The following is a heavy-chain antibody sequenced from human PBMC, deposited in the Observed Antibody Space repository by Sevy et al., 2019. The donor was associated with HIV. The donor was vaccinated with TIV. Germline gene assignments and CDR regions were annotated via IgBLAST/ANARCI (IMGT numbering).Heavy chain of an antibody. J-gene: IGHJ3*02. CDR3: ARHPREPSSSNWYYAFDI. Sequence: GESLKISCKGSGYSFTSYWIGWVRQMPGKGLEWMGIIYPGDSDTRYSPSFQGQVTISADKSISTAYLQWSSLKASDTAMYYCARHPREPSSSNWYYAFDIWGQGTMVTVSS. CDR2: IYPGDSDT. D-gene: IGHD6-13*01. V-gene: IGHV5-51*01. CDR1: GYSFTSYW.